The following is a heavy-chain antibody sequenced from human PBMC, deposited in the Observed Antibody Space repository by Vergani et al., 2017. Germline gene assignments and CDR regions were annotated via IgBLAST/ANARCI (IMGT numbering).Heavy chain of an antibody. V-gene: IGHV4-38-2*02. D-gene: IGHD4-23*01. CDR1: GYSISSGYY. CDR2: IYHSGST. J-gene: IGHJ5*02. CDR3: AREPTDYGGNSGWFDP. Sequence: QVQLQESGPGLVKPSETLSLTCTVSGYSISSGYYWGWIRQPPGKGLEWIGSIYHSGSTYYNPSLKSRVTISVDTSKNQFSLKLSSVTAADTAVYYCAREPTDYGGNSGWFDPWGQGTLVSVSS.